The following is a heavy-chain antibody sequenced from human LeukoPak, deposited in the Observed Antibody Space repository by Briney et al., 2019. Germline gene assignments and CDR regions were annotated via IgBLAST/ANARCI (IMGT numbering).Heavy chain of an antibody. CDR2: IYSGGST. CDR3: ARGQQLAPSTDYYYYGMDV. Sequence: GVALRLSCAASGFTVSSNYMSWVRQAPGKGLEWVSLIYSGGSTYYADSVKGRFTISRDNSKNTLYLQMNSLRAEDTAVYYCARGQQLAPSTDYYYYGMDVWGLGTTVAFSS. V-gene: IGHV3-53*01. J-gene: IGHJ6*02. D-gene: IGHD6-13*01. CDR1: GFTVSSNY.